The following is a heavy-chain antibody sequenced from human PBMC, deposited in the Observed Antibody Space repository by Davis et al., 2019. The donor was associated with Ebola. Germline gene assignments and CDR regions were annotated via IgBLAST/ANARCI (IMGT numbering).Heavy chain of an antibody. D-gene: IGHD4-17*01. CDR1: SGSF. J-gene: IGHJ4*02. CDR2: INPSGIT. V-gene: IGHV4-34*01. CDR3: ARGHGAGFVA. Sequence: MPSQTLSLTCAVYSGSFWSWIRQPPGQGLEWIGEINPSGITNYNSSLKSRVTISGDTSKKQFALKLTSVTAADTAVYYCARGHGAGFVARGQGTLVTVSS.